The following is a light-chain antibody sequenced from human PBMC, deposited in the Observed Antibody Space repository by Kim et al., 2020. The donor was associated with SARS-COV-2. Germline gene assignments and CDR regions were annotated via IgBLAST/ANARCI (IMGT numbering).Light chain of an antibody. Sequence: DIQMTQSPSTLSASVGDRVTITCRASQSISSRLAWYQQKPGKAPNLLIYDASSLQSGVPSRFAGSGSGTEFTLTISSLQPDDFATYYCQQYKSYRTFGQGTKVDIK. CDR2: DAS. J-gene: IGKJ1*01. V-gene: IGKV1-5*01. CDR3: QQYKSYRT. CDR1: QSISSR.